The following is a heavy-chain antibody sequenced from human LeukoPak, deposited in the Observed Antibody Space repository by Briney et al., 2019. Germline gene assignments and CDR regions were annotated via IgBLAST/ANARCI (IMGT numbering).Heavy chain of an antibody. CDR3: ARGYGNSGYNYFDY. D-gene: IGHD2/OR15-2a*01. V-gene: IGHV3-33*01. CDR2: VWFDGSKK. J-gene: IGHJ4*02. CDR1: GFTFSSYG. Sequence: PGGSLRLSCAASGFTFSSYGMPWVRQAPGKGLEWVAGVWFDGSKKSYADSVKGRFTISRDSSKNTLSLQMNSLRSEDTAVYYCARGYGNSGYNYFDYWGQGTLLTVSS.